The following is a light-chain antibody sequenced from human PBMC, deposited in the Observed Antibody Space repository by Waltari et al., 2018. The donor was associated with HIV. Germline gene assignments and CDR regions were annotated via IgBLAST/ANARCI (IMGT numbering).Light chain of an antibody. CDR3: SAWYVSLGAGV. J-gene: IGLJ2*01. CDR1: SSNIGKKF. V-gene: IGLV1-51*01. CDR2: DNN. Sequence: QSVLTQPPSVSAAPGQEVTISCSGSSSNIGKKFVSWYQHVPGAAPKLLIDDNNQRPSGIPDRFSGSKSGTSANLGITGLQTGDEADYYCSAWYVSLGAGVFGGGTKLAVL.